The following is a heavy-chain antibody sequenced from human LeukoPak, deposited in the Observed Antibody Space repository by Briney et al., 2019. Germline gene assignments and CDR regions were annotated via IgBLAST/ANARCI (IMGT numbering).Heavy chain of an antibody. V-gene: IGHV1-2*02. D-gene: IGHD2-15*01. CDR3: AREGRGVAADY. J-gene: IGHJ4*02. CDR1: GYTFTGYY. Sequence: ASVKVSCKASGYTFTGYYMHWVRQAPGQGLEWMGWINPNSGGTNYAQTFQGRVTMTRDTSISTAYMELSRLRSDDTAVYYCAREGRGVAADYWGQGTLVTVSS. CDR2: INPNSGGT.